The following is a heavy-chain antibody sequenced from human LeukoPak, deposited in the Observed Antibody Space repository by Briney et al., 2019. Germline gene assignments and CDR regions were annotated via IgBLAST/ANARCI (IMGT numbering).Heavy chain of an antibody. Sequence: GGSLRLSCAASGFTFSSYAMSWVRQAPGKGLEWVSAISGSGGSTYYADSVKGRFTISRDNSKNTLYLQMNSLRAEDTAVYYCATHKGAYYYDSSGYYGMDYWGQGTLVTVSS. V-gene: IGHV3-23*01. J-gene: IGHJ4*02. CDR3: ATHKGAYYYDSSGYYGMDY. D-gene: IGHD3-22*01. CDR2: ISGSGGST. CDR1: GFTFSSYA.